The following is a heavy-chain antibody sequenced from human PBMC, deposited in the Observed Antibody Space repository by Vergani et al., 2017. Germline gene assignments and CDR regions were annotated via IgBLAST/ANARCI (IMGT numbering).Heavy chain of an antibody. Sequence: QVQLQQWGAGLLKPSETLSLTCAVYGGSFSGYYWGWIRQPPGKGLEWIGSIYDSRNNNYSPSLKSRVSISVDTSKNQFSLNLTSVTAADTAVYYCARHLRQLARNDVFDIWRHGTLVTVSS. CDR3: ARHLRQLARNDVFDI. J-gene: IGHJ3*02. CDR2: IYDSRNN. D-gene: IGHD6-6*01. V-gene: IGHV4-34*01. CDR1: GGSFSGYY.